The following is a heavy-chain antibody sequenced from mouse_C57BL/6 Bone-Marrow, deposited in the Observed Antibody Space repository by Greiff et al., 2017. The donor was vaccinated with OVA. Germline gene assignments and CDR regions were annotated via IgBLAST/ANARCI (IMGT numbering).Heavy chain of an antibody. Sequence: EVQLVESGAELVRPGASVKLSCTASGFNIKDDYMHWVKQRPEQGLEWIGWIDPENGDTEYASKFQGKATITADTSSNTAYLQLSSLTSEDTAVYYCTTSLHDYWGQGTTLTVSS. CDR2: IDPENGDT. CDR1: GFNIKDDY. J-gene: IGHJ2*01. CDR3: TTSLHDY. V-gene: IGHV14-4*01.